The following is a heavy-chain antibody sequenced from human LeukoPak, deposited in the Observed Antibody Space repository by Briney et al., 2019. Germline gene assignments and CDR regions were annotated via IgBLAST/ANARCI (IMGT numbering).Heavy chain of an antibody. Sequence: GGSLRLSCAASGFTFSTCAMHWVRQAPGKGLEWVAVISYDGNNKYEADSVKGRFTISRDNSKNTLNLQMNSLRPEDTAVYYCVKDRKTVATYAFDIWGQGTMVTVSS. J-gene: IGHJ3*02. CDR3: VKDRKTVATYAFDI. CDR2: ISYDGNNK. CDR1: GFTFSTCA. D-gene: IGHD5-12*01. V-gene: IGHV3-30*04.